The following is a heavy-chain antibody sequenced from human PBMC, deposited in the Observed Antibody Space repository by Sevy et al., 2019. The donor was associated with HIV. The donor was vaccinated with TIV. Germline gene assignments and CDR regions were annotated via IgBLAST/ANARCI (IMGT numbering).Heavy chain of an antibody. Sequence: GGSLRLSCAASGFTFSNAWISWVRQAPGKGLEWVGRIKSKTDGGTTDYAAPVKGRFTISRDDSKNTLYLQMNSLKTEDTAVYYCTTGPLDIVVVPAVEYFDYWGQGTLVTVSS. CDR3: TTGPLDIVVVPAVEYFDY. V-gene: IGHV3-15*01. J-gene: IGHJ4*02. D-gene: IGHD2-2*01. CDR2: IKSKTDGGTT. CDR1: GFTFSNAW.